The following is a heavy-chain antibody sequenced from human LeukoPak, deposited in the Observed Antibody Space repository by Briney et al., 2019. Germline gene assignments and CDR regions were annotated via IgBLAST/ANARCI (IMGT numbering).Heavy chain of an antibody. CDR1: GFTFSSYS. CDR3: ARDPGITRYALDY. Sequence: GGSLRLSCAASGFTFSSYSMNWVRQAPGKGLEWVSSISSSSSYIYYADSVKGRFTISRDNAKNSLYLQMNSLRAENTAVYYCARDPGITRYALDYWGQGTLVTVSS. V-gene: IGHV3-21*01. J-gene: IGHJ4*02. CDR2: ISSSSSYI. D-gene: IGHD5-24*01.